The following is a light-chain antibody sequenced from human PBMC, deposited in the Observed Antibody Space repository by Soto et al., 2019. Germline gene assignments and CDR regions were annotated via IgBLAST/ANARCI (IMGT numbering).Light chain of an antibody. V-gene: IGLV1-44*01. J-gene: IGLJ3*02. CDR2: SDD. CDR3: AAWDDSLNGFWV. Sequence: QSMLTQSPSASGTPGQRVTISCSGSNSNIGSNTVNWYQQLPGTAPKLLIYSDDQRPPGVPDRLSGSKSGTSASLAISGLQSEDEADYYCAAWDDSLNGFWVFGGGTKLTVL. CDR1: NSNIGSNT.